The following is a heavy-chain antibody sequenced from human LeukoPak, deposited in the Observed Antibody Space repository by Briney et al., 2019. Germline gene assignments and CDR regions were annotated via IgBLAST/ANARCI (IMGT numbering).Heavy chain of an antibody. J-gene: IGHJ6*02. V-gene: IGHV1-2*06. Sequence: ASVKVSCKPFGYTFTGYYIHWVRQAPGQGLEWMGRINPNSGGTNYAQKFQGRVTMTRGTSISTAYMELSRLRSDETAVYYCARAALWFGELLDGMDVWGQGTTVTVSS. CDR3: ARAALWFGELLDGMDV. D-gene: IGHD3-10*01. CDR2: INPNSGGT. CDR1: GYTFTGYY.